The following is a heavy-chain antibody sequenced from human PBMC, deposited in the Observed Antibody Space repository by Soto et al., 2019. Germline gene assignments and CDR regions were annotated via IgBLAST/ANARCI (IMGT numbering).Heavy chain of an antibody. CDR1: GGAFSSYA. D-gene: IGHD3-10*01. V-gene: IGHV1-69*06. CDR2: FIPIDGTA. Sequence: ASVKLSCKASGGAFSSYAISWVRLAPGQGLEWMGGFIPIDGTANYAQKFQGRVTMTEDTSTDTAYMELSSLRSEDTAVYYCATDAATITMVSARNFDYWGQGTLVTVSS. J-gene: IGHJ4*02. CDR3: ATDAATITMVSARNFDY.